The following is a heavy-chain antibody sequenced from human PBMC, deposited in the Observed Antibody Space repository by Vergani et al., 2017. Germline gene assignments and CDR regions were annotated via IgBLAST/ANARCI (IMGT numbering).Heavy chain of an antibody. D-gene: IGHD5-18*01. V-gene: IGHV3-30*18. J-gene: IGHJ4*02. CDR1: GFTFSSYG. CDR3: AKDFGIGGYSR. CDR2: ISYDGSNK. Sequence: VQLVESGGGVVQPGRSLRLSCAASGFTFSSYGMHWVRQAPGKGLEWVAVISYDGSNKYYADSVKGRFTISRDNSKNTLYLQMNSLRAEDTAVYYCAKDFGIGGYSRWGQGTLVTVSS.